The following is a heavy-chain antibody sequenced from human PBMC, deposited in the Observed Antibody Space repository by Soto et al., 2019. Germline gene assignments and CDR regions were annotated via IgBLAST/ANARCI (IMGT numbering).Heavy chain of an antibody. CDR1: WYTFTNHY. Sequence: GAPGKVSSKASWYTFTNHYMHLVRQAPGQRAEWKGIIHPRGGNTSLAQKFPGRVTMTRDNATNPVYMELSSLRSEDTAVYYCARALVVTAIPGYYYYGMDVCGQGTTVTVSS. V-gene: IGHV1-46*01. J-gene: IGHJ6*02. D-gene: IGHD2-21*02. CDR3: ARALVVTAIPGYYYYGMDV. CDR2: IHPRGGNT.